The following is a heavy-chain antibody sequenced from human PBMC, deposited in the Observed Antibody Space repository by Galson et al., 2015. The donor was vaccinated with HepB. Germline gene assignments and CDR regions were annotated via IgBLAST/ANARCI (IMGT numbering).Heavy chain of an antibody. D-gene: IGHD1-26*01. V-gene: IGHV3-73*01. Sequence: SLRLSCAASGFSFEGSAIDWVRQAFGKGLEWIGRIRSKSSDYATLYSPSLKGRIIISRDASKNTAYLHMTSLQIEDTAVYYCCRLGDFSGFSSKWGQGTLVTVSS. CDR3: CRLGDFSGFSSK. J-gene: IGHJ4*02. CDR2: IRSKSSDYAT. CDR1: GFSFEGSA.